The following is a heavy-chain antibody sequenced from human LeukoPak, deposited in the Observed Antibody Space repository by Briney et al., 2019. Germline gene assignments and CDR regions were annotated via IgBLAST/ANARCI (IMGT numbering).Heavy chain of an antibody. V-gene: IGHV1-58*02. Sequence: ASVKVSCKASGFTFTSSAMQWVRQARGQRLEWIGWIVVGSGNTNYAQKFQERVTITRDMSTSTAYMELSSLRSGDTAVYYCAAGSGSGSYYQYYYGMDVWGQGTTVTVSS. J-gene: IGHJ6*02. CDR3: AAGSGSGSYYQYYYGMDV. CDR2: IVVGSGNT. D-gene: IGHD3-10*01. CDR1: GFTFTSSA.